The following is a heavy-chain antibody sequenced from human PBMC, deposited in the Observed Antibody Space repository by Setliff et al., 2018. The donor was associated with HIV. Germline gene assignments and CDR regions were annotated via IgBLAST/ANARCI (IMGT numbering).Heavy chain of an antibody. Sequence: PSETLSLTCSVSGASISTGEYYWSWVRQYPGRGLEWIGYIYHTGGTSYNPSLRSRLSVSLDTSRNQFPLKLTSVTAADTAIYYCARYHIGGIQYFQHWGQGALVTVSS. J-gene: IGHJ1*01. D-gene: IGHD2-21*01. CDR2: IYHTGGT. V-gene: IGHV4-30-4*01. CDR3: ARYHIGGIQYFQH. CDR1: GASISTGEYY.